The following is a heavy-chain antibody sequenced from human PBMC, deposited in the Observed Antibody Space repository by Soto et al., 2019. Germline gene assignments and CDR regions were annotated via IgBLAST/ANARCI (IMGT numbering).Heavy chain of an antibody. V-gene: IGHV3-7*01. Sequence: EVQLVESGGGLVQPGGSLRLSCAASGFTFSSYWMNWVRQAPGKGLEWVANIKQDGSEKYYVDSVKGRFSISRDNTKNSLYLPMNSLRAEDTAVYYCAREQLQVVIPDYWGQGTLVTVSS. CDR2: IKQDGSEK. D-gene: IGHD6-13*01. CDR3: AREQLQVVIPDY. CDR1: GFTFSSYW. J-gene: IGHJ4*02.